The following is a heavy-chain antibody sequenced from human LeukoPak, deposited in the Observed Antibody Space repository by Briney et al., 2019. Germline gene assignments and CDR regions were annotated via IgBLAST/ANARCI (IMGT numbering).Heavy chain of an antibody. CDR1: GFTFSNYW. D-gene: IGHD6-19*01. CDR2: ISGSGGST. CDR3: AKGQASGWYSPFDY. V-gene: IGHV3-23*01. J-gene: IGHJ4*02. Sequence: SGGSLRLSCAASGFTFSNYWMSWVRQAPGKGLEWVSAISGSGGSTYYADSVKGRFTISRDNSKNTLYLQMNSLRAEDTAVYYCAKGQASGWYSPFDYWGQGTLVTVSS.